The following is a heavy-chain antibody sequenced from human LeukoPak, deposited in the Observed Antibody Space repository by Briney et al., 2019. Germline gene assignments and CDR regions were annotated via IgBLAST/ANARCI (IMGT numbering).Heavy chain of an antibody. Sequence: SVKVSCKASGGTFSSYAISWVRQAPGQGLEWMGGIIPIFGTANYAQKFQGRVTITADESTSTAYMELSSLRSEDTAVYYCARALRYCSSTSCPLSLGGGYYYYMDVWGKGTTVTVS. J-gene: IGHJ6*03. CDR1: GGTFSSYA. CDR2: IIPIFGTA. V-gene: IGHV1-69*13. D-gene: IGHD2-2*01. CDR3: ARALRYCSSTSCPLSLGGGYYYYMDV.